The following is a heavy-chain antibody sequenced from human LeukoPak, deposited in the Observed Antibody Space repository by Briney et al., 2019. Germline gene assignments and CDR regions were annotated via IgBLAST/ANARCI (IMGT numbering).Heavy chain of an antibody. J-gene: IGHJ3*02. Sequence: GGSLRLSCAASGFTFSSYAMSWVRQAPGKGLEWVSAISGSGGSTYYADSVKGRFTISRDNSKNTLYLQMNGLRAEDTAVYYCAKDKLGYDSSDPDAFDIWGQGPMVTVSS. CDR1: GFTFSSYA. D-gene: IGHD3-22*01. V-gene: IGHV3-23*01. CDR3: AKDKLGYDSSDPDAFDI. CDR2: ISGSGGST.